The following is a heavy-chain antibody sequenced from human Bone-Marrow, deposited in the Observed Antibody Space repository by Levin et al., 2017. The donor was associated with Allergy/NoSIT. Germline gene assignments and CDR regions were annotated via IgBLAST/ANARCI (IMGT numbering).Heavy chain of an antibody. V-gene: IGHV4-34*01. Sequence: SETLSLTCAVYGGSFSGYYWSWIRQPPGKGLEWIGEINHSGSTNYNPSLKSRVTISVDTSKNQFSLKLSSVTAADTAVYYCARGPPILRYFDWFDYWGQGTLVTVSS. CDR3: ARGPPILRYFDWFDY. CDR2: INHSGST. J-gene: IGHJ4*02. CDR1: GGSFSGYY. D-gene: IGHD3-9*01.